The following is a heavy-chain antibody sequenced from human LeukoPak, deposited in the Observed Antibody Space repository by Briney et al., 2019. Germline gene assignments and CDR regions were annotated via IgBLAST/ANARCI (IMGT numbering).Heavy chain of an antibody. J-gene: IGHJ6*03. CDR1: GFTFDDYG. CDR2: INWNGGST. CDR3: ARIYYDFWSGYYYPYYYYMDV. Sequence: GGSLRLSCAASGFTFDDYGMSWVRQAPGKGLEWVSGINWNGGSTGYADSVKGRFTISRDNAKNSLYLQMNSLRAEDTAVYYCARIYYDFWSGYYYPYYYYMDVWGKGTTVTVSS. D-gene: IGHD3-3*01. V-gene: IGHV3-20*04.